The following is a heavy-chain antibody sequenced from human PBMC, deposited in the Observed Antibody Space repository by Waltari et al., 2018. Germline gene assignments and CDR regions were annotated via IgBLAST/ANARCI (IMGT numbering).Heavy chain of an antibody. J-gene: IGHJ4*02. CDR1: GGSFSGYY. CDR2: INHSGST. Sequence: QVQLQQWGAGLLKPSETLSLTCAVYGGSFSGYYWSWIRKPPGKGLEWIGEINHSGSTNYNPSLKSRVTISVDTSKNQFSLKLSSVTAADTAVYYCARYCSGGSCSSGGLDYWGQGTLVTVSS. CDR3: ARYCSGGSCSSGGLDY. D-gene: IGHD2-15*01. V-gene: IGHV4-34*01.